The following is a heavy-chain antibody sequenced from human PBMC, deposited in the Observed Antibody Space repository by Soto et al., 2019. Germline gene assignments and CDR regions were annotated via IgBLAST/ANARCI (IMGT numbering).Heavy chain of an antibody. V-gene: IGHV4-59*01. Sequence: PSETLSLTCTVSGGSLSSYYWSWIRQPPGKGLEWIGYIYYSGSTSYNPSHKSRVTISVDTSKNQFSLKLSSVTAADSAVYYCARDSFSGYYYNWFDPWGQGTLVTVSS. CDR1: GGSLSSYY. J-gene: IGHJ5*02. CDR3: ARDSFSGYYYNWFDP. CDR2: IYYSGST. D-gene: IGHD3-22*01.